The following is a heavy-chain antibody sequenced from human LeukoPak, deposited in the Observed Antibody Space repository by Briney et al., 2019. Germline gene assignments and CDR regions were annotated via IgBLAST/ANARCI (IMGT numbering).Heavy chain of an antibody. CDR2: INHSGST. D-gene: IGHD3-22*01. CDR3: ARGRSSGYYYL. CDR1: AGSFSSYY. J-gene: IGHJ4*02. Sequence: PSETLSLTCAVYAGSFSSYYWSWIRQPPGKGLEWIGEINHSGSTNYNPSLKSRVTISVATSKNQSSRKLSSLTAADTAVYYCARGRSSGYYYLWGEGTLVTVSS. V-gene: IGHV4-34*01.